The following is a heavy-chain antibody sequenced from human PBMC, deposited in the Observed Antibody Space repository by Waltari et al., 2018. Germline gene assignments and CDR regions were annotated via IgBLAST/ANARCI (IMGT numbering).Heavy chain of an antibody. V-gene: IGHV3-30*01. CDR2: ISDEGSNK. Sequence: QVQLVESGGGVVQPGRSLRLSCAASGFTFSSYAMHWVRQAPGKGLEWVAVISDEGSNKYSADSVKGRFTIAIDKSQNTLYLQMNSLRAEDTAVYYCARELSWELPLRDWGQGTLVTVSS. D-gene: IGHD1-26*01. CDR3: ARELSWELPLRD. J-gene: IGHJ4*02. CDR1: GFTFSSYA.